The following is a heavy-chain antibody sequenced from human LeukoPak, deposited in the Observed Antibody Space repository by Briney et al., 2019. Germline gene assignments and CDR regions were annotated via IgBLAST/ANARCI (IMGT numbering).Heavy chain of an antibody. Sequence: GGSLRLSCAASGFTFSSYSMSWVRQAPGKGLEWVSVIYSGGSTYYADSVKGRFTISRDNSKNTLYLQMNSLRAEDTAVYYCARSDLWFGTHIGYWGQGTLVTVSS. CDR1: GFTFSSYS. V-gene: IGHV3-66*01. CDR3: ARSDLWFGTHIGY. D-gene: IGHD3-10*01. CDR2: IYSGGST. J-gene: IGHJ4*02.